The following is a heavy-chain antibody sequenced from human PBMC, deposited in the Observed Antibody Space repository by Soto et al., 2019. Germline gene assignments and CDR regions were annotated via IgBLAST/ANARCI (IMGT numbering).Heavy chain of an antibody. Sequence: QVQLVQSGAEVKKPGASVKVSCKASGYTFTSYYMHWVRQAPGQGLEWMGIINPSGGSTRYAQKSHGRVTMTRDTSTSTVYMELSSLRSEDTAVYYYARSGYGDYVYYYGMDVWGQGTTVTVSS. CDR2: INPSGGST. V-gene: IGHV1-46*01. CDR1: GYTFTSYY. D-gene: IGHD4-17*01. CDR3: ARSGYGDYVYYYGMDV. J-gene: IGHJ6*02.